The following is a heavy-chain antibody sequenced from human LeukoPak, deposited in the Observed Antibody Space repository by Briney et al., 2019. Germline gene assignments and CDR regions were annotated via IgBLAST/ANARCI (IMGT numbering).Heavy chain of an antibody. J-gene: IGHJ5*02. CDR2: INPSGGST. CDR1: GYTFTSYY. D-gene: IGHD2-2*01. Sequence: ASVKVSCKASGYTFTSYYMHWVRQAPGQGLEWMGIINPSGGSTSYAQKFQGRVTMTRDTSTSTVYMELSSLRSEDTAVYFCARDACSTTICQAGGNWFDPWGQGTLVIVS. V-gene: IGHV1-46*01. CDR3: ARDACSTTICQAGGNWFDP.